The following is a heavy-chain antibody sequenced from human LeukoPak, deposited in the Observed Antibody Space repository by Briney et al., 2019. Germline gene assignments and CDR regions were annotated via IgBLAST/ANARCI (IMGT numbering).Heavy chain of an antibody. CDR2: ISYDGSNK. Sequence: SCKASGGTFSSYAMHWVRQAPGKGLEWVAVISYDGSNKYYADSVKGRFTISRDNSKNTLYLQMNSLRAEDTAVYYCAREGCCSSTSCYLYYCYYGMDVWGQGTTVTVSS. CDR1: GGTFSSYA. V-gene: IGHV3-30-3*01. CDR3: AREGCCSSTSCYLYYCYYGMDV. D-gene: IGHD2-2*01. J-gene: IGHJ6*02.